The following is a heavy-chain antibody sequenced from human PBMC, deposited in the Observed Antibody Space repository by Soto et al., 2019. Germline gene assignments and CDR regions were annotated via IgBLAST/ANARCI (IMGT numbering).Heavy chain of an antibody. CDR1: AFTFNNFA. Sequence: GGSLRLSCAASAFTFNNFAMHWVRQAPGKGLEWVTVISSHGNDKYYADSVKGRFTISRDNGKNTLYLQMNSLRAEDTAVYYCARARPSARSDGSWGDYYSYGMDVWGQGTTVTVSS. J-gene: IGHJ6*02. D-gene: IGHD3-10*01. V-gene: IGHV3-30*03. CDR2: ISSHGNDK. CDR3: ARARPSARSDGSWGDYYSYGMDV.